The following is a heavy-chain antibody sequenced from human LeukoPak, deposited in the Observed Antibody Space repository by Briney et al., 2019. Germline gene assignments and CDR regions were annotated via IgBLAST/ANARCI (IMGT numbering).Heavy chain of an antibody. CDR2: INPNSGGT. CDR1: GYTFTGYY. D-gene: IGHD1-26*01. J-gene: IGHJ6*03. CDR3: ARDPYSGSYSDYYYYYMDV. Sequence: ASVKVSCKASGYTFTGYYMHWVRQAPGQGLEWMGWINPNSGGTNYAQKFQGRVTMTRDTSISTAYMELNSLRAEDTAVYYCARDPYSGSYSDYYYYYMDVWGKGTTVTVSS. V-gene: IGHV1-2*02.